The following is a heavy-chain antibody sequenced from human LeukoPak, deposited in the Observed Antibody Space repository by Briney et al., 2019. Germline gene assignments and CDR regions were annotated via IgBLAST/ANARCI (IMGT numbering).Heavy chain of an antibody. CDR2: IYYSGST. V-gene: IGHV4-59*08. CDR3: ARDIGRFDP. J-gene: IGHJ5*02. CDR1: GGSIYSYY. Sequence: SETLSLTCTVSGGSIYSYYWSYIRQPPGKGLEWIGYIYYSGSTSYNPSLKSRVTISVDPPKNQFSLKLSSVTAADTAVYYCARDIGRFDPWGQGTLVTVSS.